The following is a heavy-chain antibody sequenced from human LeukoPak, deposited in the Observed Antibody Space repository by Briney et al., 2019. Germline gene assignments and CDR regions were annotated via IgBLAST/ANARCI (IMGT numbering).Heavy chain of an antibody. J-gene: IGHJ4*01. D-gene: IGHD3-16*01. CDR2: ISSSSSYI. CDR3: PRDLGAGFDY. Sequence: GGSLRLSSAAAGCTFTGYSMNWLRQAPGKGLTWVSSISSSSSYIYYADSVKGRFNISRDNAKNSLYLQINSLKGEDKARSYYPRDLGAGFDYWGHGTLVSDSS. CDR1: GCTFTGYS. V-gene: IGHV3-21*01.